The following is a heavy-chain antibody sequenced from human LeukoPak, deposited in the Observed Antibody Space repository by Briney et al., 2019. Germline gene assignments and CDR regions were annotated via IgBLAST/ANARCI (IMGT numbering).Heavy chain of an antibody. J-gene: IGHJ5*02. Sequence: SETLSLTCTVSGGSISSGGYYWNWIRQPPGKGLEWIGYIYYSGSTDYNPSLKSRVTISVDTSKNQFSLKLSSVTAADTAVYYCARGEGFPNWFDPWGQGTLVTVSS. CDR2: IYYSGST. CDR1: GGSISSGGYY. V-gene: IGHV4-30-4*08. CDR3: ARGEGFPNWFDP.